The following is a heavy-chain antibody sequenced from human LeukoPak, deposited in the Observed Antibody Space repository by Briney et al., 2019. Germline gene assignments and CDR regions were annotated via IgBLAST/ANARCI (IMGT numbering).Heavy chain of an antibody. D-gene: IGHD6-19*01. CDR2: INTNTGNP. J-gene: IGHJ4*02. CDR3: ARVIAVADGVNQVFGY. V-gene: IGHV7-4-1*02. Sequence: VASVKVSCKASGYTFTSYAMNWVRQAPGQGLEWMGWINTNTGNPTYAQGFTGRFVFSLDTSVSTAYLQISSLKAEDTAVYYCARVIAVADGVNQVFGYWGQGTLVTVSS. CDR1: GYTFTSYA.